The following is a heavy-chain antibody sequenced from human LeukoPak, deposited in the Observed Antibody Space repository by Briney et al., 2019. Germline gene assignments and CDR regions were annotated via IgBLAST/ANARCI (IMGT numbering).Heavy chain of an antibody. Sequence: GGSLRLSCAASGFTFRNYWIYWVRQAPGKGLVYVSRIYNDGGGTTYTDSVKGRFTNSRDNGKNVVYLQMNSLRPDDTAMYYCARGGPDHAFDIWGQGTMVTVSS. CDR2: IYNDGGGT. CDR3: ARGGPDHAFDI. V-gene: IGHV3-74*03. D-gene: IGHD1-14*01. CDR1: GFTFRNYW. J-gene: IGHJ3*02.